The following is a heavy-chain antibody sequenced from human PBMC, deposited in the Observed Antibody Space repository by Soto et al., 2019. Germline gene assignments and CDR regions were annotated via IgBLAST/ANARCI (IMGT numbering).Heavy chain of an antibody. CDR2: FDPEDGET. V-gene: IGHV1-24*01. J-gene: IGHJ3*02. Sequence: ASVKVSCKVSGYTLTELSMHWVRQAPGKGLEWMGGFDPEDGETIYAQKFQGRVTMNEDTSTDTAYMELSSLRSEDTAVYYCAIGYSIAVAGRSDAFDIWGQGTMVTVSS. D-gene: IGHD6-19*01. CDR3: AIGYSIAVAGRSDAFDI. CDR1: GYTLTELS.